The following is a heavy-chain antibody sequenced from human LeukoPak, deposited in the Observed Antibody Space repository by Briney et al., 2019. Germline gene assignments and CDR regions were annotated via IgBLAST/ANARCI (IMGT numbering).Heavy chain of an antibody. CDR2: IYTSGST. V-gene: IGHV4-61*02. J-gene: IGHJ4*02. CDR3: ARDYYDSSGYPFCDY. CDR1: GGSISSGGYY. Sequence: SQTPSLTCTVSGGSISSGGYYWSWIRQPAGKGLEWIGRIYTSGSTTYNPSLKSRVTMSADTSKNQLSLKLSSVTAADTAVCYCARDYYDSSGYPFCDYWGQGTLVTVSS. D-gene: IGHD3-22*01.